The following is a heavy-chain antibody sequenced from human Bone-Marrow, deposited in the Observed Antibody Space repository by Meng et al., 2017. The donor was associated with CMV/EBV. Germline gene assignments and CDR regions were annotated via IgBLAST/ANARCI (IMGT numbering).Heavy chain of an antibody. CDR2: IYYSGST. D-gene: IGHD7-27*01. CDR3: ARESPGDRAVDY. Sequence: SETLSLTCTVSGGSISSSSYYWGWIRQPPGKGLEWIGSIYYSGSTYYNPSLKSRVTISVDTSKNQFSLKLSSVTAADTAVYYCARESPGDRAVDYWGQGTLVT. V-gene: IGHV4-39*07. CDR1: GGSISSSSYY. J-gene: IGHJ4*02.